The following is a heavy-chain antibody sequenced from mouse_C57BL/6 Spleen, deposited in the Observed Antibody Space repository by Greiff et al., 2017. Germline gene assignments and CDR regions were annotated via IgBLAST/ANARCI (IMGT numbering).Heavy chain of an antibody. D-gene: IGHD1-1*01. CDR2: LDPETGGP. CDR1: GYTFTDYE. Sequence: VQLQQSGAELVRPGASVTLSCKASGYTFTDYEMHWVKQTPVHGLEWIGALDPETGGPAYNQKFKGKAILTAAKSSSAACMGLRGLTSEDSAVYYCTGWYYGSSYHWYFDVGGTGTTVTGSS. CDR3: TGWYYGSSYHWYFDV. V-gene: IGHV1-15*01. J-gene: IGHJ1*03.